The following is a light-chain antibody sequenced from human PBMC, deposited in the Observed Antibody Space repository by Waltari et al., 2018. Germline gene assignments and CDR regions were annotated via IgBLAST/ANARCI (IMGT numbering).Light chain of an antibody. CDR1: KLGDKY. J-gene: IGLJ2*01. CDR2: QDS. Sequence: SYELTQAPSVSVSPGQTASITCSGDKLGDKYACWYQQKPGQSPVLVIYQDSKRPSGIPDRFSGSNSGNTATLTISGTQAMDEADYFCQAWDSSTAEFGGGTKLTVL. CDR3: QAWDSSTAE. V-gene: IGLV3-1*01.